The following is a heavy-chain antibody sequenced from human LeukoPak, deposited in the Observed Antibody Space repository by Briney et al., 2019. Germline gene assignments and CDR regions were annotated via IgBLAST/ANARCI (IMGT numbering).Heavy chain of an antibody. CDR3: AKDGPGVDYFDY. CDR2: ISGSGGST. CDR1: GFTFSSYA. D-gene: IGHD2-8*01. J-gene: IGHJ4*02. V-gene: IGHV3-23*01. Sequence: GGSLRLSCAASGFTFSSYAMGWVRQAPGEGLEWVSSISGSGGSTYYADSVKGRFTISRDNSKNTLSLQINSLRAEDTAVYYCAKDGPGVDYFDYWGQGTLVTVSS.